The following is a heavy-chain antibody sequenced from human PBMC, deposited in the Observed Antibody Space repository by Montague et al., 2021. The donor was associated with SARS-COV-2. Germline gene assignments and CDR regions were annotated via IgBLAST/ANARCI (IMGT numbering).Heavy chain of an antibody. CDR3: ARDRPRIVGATDFDY. CDR2: ISSSGSTI. CDR1: GFTFSSYE. V-gene: IGHV3-48*03. Sequence: SLRLSCAASGFTFSSYEMNWVRQAPGKGLEWASYISSSGSTIYYADSVKGRFTISRDNAKNSLYLQMNSLRAEDTAVYYCARDRPRIVGATDFDYWGQGTLVTVSS. D-gene: IGHD1-26*01. J-gene: IGHJ4*02.